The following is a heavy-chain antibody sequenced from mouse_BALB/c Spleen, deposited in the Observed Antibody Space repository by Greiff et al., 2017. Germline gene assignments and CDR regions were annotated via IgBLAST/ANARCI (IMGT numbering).Heavy chain of an antibody. D-gene: IGHD2-1*01. Sequence: EVQLQESGPELVKPGASVKMSCKASGYTFTSYVMHWVKQKPGQGLEWIGYINPYNDGTKYNEKFKGKATLTSDKSSSTAYMELSSLTSEDSAVYYCAGGRIYYGNYYAMDYWGQGTSVTVSS. J-gene: IGHJ4*01. CDR2: INPYNDGT. CDR1: GYTFTSYV. CDR3: AGGRIYYGNYYAMDY. V-gene: IGHV1-14*01.